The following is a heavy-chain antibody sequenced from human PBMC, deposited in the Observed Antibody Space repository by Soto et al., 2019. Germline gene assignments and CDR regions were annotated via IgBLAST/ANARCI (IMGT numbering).Heavy chain of an antibody. CDR2: ISGSGGST. J-gene: IGHJ4*02. CDR3: ARRSSGWYFDY. V-gene: IGHV3-23*01. Sequence: EVQLLEFGGGLVQPGGSLRLSCAASGFTFSSYAMSWVRQAPGKGLEWVSVISGSGGSTYYADSVKGRFTISRDNSKNTLYLQMNSLRAEDTAVYYCARRSSGWYFDYWGQGTLVTVYS. CDR1: GFTFSSYA. D-gene: IGHD6-19*01.